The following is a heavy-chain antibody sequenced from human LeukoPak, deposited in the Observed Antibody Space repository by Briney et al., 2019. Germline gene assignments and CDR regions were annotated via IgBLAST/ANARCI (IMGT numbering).Heavy chain of an antibody. CDR3: ARDVGSLVVDY. V-gene: IGHV1-2*07. CDR1: GYTFTDYY. D-gene: IGHD2-8*02. Sequence: ASVKVSCKASGYTFTDYYIHWVRQAPGQGLEWMGWINPNSGGTNYAHKFQGRVAMTSDTSISTVYMDLSSLNSDDTAVYYCARDVGSLVVDYWGQGTLVPVSS. J-gene: IGHJ4*02. CDR2: INPNSGGT.